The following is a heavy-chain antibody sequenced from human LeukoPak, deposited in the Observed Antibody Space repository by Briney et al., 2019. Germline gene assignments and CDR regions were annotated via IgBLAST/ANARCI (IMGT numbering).Heavy chain of an antibody. V-gene: IGHV4-30-4*08. CDR2: IYYRGTT. Sequence: LRLSCAVSGFSVTNNYMSWVRQAPGKGLEWIGFIYYRGTTYYSPSLRSRLSISIDTSRNQFSLELNSVTAADTAVYSCARIQGTSGYGWSHFDYWGQGLLVTVSS. J-gene: IGHJ4*02. D-gene: IGHD6-25*01. CDR1: GFSVTNNY. CDR3: ARIQGTSGYGWSHFDY.